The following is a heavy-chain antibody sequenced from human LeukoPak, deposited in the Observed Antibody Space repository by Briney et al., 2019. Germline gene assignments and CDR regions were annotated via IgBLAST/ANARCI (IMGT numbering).Heavy chain of an antibody. CDR3: ARDPSIKMTVLVINALDI. J-gene: IGHJ3*02. CDR1: GYTFARYG. Sequence: GASVKVSCKASGYTFARYGISWVRQAPGQGLEWMGWISAYNGNTNNAQKFQGRVTMTTDTSTSTAYMELRSLRSDDTAVYYCARDPSIKMTVLVINALDIWGQGTMVTVSS. V-gene: IGHV1-18*01. CDR2: ISAYNGNT. D-gene: IGHD3-9*01.